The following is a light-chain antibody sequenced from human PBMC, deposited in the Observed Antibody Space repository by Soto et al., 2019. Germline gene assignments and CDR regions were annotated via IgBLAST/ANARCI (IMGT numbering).Light chain of an antibody. J-gene: IGKJ1*01. CDR2: GAF. CDR1: QGIGDT. CDR3: QQYNDWPRT. Sequence: EVVLTQSPATLSVSPGEGVTLSCRASQGIGDTLAWYQHKPGQTPRLLIYGAFTRATGIPARFSGTGSGTEFTLTISSLQSEDFALYYCQQYNDWPRTFGQGTKVDIK. V-gene: IGKV3-15*01.